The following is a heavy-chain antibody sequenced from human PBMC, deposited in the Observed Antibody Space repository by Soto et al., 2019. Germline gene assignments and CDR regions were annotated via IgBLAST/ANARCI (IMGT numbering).Heavy chain of an antibody. V-gene: IGHV3-11*06. Sequence: PGGSLRLACGVSGFTFSDYYMNWIRQAPGRGLEWLSYISTTGSYTSYAESVKGRFTISRDNAKTSVYLQLKSLRVEDTAVYYCARGDNSGSGPFWGTMDLWGQGTTVTVSS. J-gene: IGHJ6*02. CDR1: GFTFSDYY. D-gene: IGHD3-10*01. CDR3: ARGDNSGSGPFWGTMDL. CDR2: ISTTGSYT.